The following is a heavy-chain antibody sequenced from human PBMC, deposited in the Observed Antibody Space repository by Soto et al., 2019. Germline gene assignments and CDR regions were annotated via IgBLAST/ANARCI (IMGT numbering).Heavy chain of an antibody. J-gene: IGHJ2*01. CDR2: INAGNGNT. Sequence: ASVKVSCKASGYTFTSYAMHWVRQAPGQRLEWMGWINAGNGNTKYSQKFQGRVTITRDTSASTAYMELSSLRSEDAAVYYCASGWGRGEWLLPLGHSDWYFDLWGRGTLVTVSS. D-gene: IGHD3-22*01. CDR1: GYTFTSYA. CDR3: ASGWGRGEWLLPLGHSDWYFDL. V-gene: IGHV1-3*01.